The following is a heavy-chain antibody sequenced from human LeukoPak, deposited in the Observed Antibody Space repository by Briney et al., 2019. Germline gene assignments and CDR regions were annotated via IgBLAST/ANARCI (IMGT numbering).Heavy chain of an antibody. CDR1: GGTFSSYA. CDR2: IIPILGIA. J-gene: IGHJ3*02. CDR3: ARGYCSGGSCNDAFDI. D-gene: IGHD2-15*01. Sequence: ASVKVSCKASGGTFSSYAISWVRQAPGQGLEWMGRIIPILGIANYAQKFQGRVTITADKSTSTAYMELSSLRSEDTAVYYCARGYCSGGSCNDAFDIWGQGTMVTVSS. V-gene: IGHV1-69*04.